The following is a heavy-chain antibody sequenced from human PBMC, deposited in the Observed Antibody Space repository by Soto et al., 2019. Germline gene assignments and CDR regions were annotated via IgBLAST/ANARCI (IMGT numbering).Heavy chain of an antibody. J-gene: IGHJ6*02. V-gene: IGHV3-33*01. D-gene: IGHD5-12*01. CDR2: IWYDGSNK. CDR3: AREMATITFYYYYYGMDV. Sequence: PGGSLRLSCAASGFTFSSYGMHWVRQAPGKGLEWVAVIWYDGSNKYYADSVKGRFTISRDNSKNTLYLQMNSLRAEDTAVYYCAREMATITFYYYYYGMDVWGQGTTVTVSS. CDR1: GFTFSSYG.